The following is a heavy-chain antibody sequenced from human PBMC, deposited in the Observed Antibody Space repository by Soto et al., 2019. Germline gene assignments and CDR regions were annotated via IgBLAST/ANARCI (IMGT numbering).Heavy chain of an antibody. J-gene: IGHJ4*02. CDR1: GFTFSSSI. D-gene: IGHD2-15*01. Sequence: EVQLLESGGGLVQPGGSLRLSCAASGFTFSSSIMSWVRQAPGKGLEWVSTFSGASGNTYYADSVKGRFTIARDNSKNTLYFQMTNLRVEDTAVYCCARRGHNFFDYWGQGTLVTVSS. V-gene: IGHV3-23*01. CDR3: ARRGHNFFDY. CDR2: FSGASGNT.